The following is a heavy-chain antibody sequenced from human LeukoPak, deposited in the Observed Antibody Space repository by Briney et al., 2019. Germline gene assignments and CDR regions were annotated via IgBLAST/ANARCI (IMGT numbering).Heavy chain of an antibody. CDR1: GGSVSSSSYY. Sequence: SETLSLTCSVSGGSVSSSSYYWGWIRQPPGKGLEWIGSFYYNGNTYYNPSLKSRVTISVDTSKNQFSLNLSSVTAADTAVYYCARPLIPYYYYYYTDVWGKGTTVTVSS. D-gene: IGHD2-2*02. CDR3: ARPLIPYYYYYYTDV. V-gene: IGHV4-39*01. J-gene: IGHJ6*03. CDR2: FYYNGNT.